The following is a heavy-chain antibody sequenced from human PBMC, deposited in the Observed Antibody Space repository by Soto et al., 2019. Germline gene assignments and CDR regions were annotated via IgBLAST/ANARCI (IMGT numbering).Heavy chain of an antibody. Sequence: SETLSLTCTVSGGSISSYYWSWIRQPPGKRLEWIGYIYYSGNTNYNPSLKSRLTISVDTSKNQFSLKLSSVTAADTAVYYCVRDDSGFGYWGQGTLVTVSS. CDR2: IYYSGNT. CDR3: VRDDSGFGY. D-gene: IGHD1-26*01. J-gene: IGHJ4*02. CDR1: GGSISSYY. V-gene: IGHV4-59*01.